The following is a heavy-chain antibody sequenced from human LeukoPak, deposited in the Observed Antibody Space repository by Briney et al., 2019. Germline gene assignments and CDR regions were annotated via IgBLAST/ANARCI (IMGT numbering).Heavy chain of an antibody. CDR3: ARGLGLHYYGSGSSHRPLDY. V-gene: IGHV4-34*01. Sequence: SETLSLTCAVYGGSFSGYYWSWIRQPPGKGPEWIGEINHSGSTNYNPSLKSRVTISVDTSKNQFSLKLSSVTAADTAVYYCARGLGLHYYGSGSSHRPLDYWGQGTLVTVSS. CDR2: INHSGST. J-gene: IGHJ4*02. CDR1: GGSFSGYY. D-gene: IGHD3-10*01.